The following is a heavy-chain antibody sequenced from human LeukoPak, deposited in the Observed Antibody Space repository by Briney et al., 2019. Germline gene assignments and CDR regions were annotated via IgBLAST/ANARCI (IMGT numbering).Heavy chain of an antibody. CDR3: ARVWGNAQLWLRPHCYGMDV. CDR2: IYSGGST. V-gene: IGHV3-53*04. J-gene: IGHJ6*02. CDR1: GFTVSSNY. D-gene: IGHD5-18*01. Sequence: PGGSLRLSCAASGFTVSSNYMSWVRQAPGKGLEWVSVIYSGGSTYYADSVKGRFTISRHNSKNTLYLQMNSLRAEDTAVYYCARVWGNAQLWLRPHCYGMDVWGQGTTVTVSS.